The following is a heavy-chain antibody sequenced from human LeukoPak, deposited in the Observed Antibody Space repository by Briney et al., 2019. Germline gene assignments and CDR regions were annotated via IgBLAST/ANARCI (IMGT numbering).Heavy chain of an antibody. J-gene: IGHJ3*02. Sequence: SQTLALTCAISGDSVSSNSAAWNWIRQSPSRGLEWLGRTYYRSKWYNDYAVFVKSRITINADTSKSQFSLQLNSVTPEDTAVYFCARAPLSSDAFDIWGQGTMVTVSS. CDR1: GDSVSSNSAA. CDR3: ARAPLSSDAFDI. CDR2: TYYRSKWYN. V-gene: IGHV6-1*01.